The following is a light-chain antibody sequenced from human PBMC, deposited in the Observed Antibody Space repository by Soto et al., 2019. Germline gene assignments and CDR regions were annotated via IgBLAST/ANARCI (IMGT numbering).Light chain of an antibody. V-gene: IGKV3-11*01. J-gene: IGKJ4*01. Sequence: EIVMTQSPATLSVSPWERATLSCRASQSVSSNLAWYQQKPGQAPRLLIYGAYNRATGIPARFSGSGSGTDFTLTISSLEPEDFAVYYCQQRSNWPPLTCGGGTKVDIK. CDR3: QQRSNWPPLT. CDR1: QSVSSN. CDR2: GAY.